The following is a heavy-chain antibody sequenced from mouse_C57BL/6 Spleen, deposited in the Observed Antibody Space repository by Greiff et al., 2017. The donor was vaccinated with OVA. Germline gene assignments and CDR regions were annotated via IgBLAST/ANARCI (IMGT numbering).Heavy chain of an antibody. CDR3: AREFYYGSRYFDY. CDR2: IYPSDSET. J-gene: IGHJ2*01. Sequence: QVQLQQSGAELVRPGSSVKLSCKASGYTFTSYWMDWVKQRPGQGLEWIGNIYPSDSETHYNQKFKDKATLTVDKSSSTAYMQLSSLTSEDSAVYYCAREFYYGSRYFDYWGQGTTLTVSS. V-gene: IGHV1-61*01. CDR1: GYTFTSYW. D-gene: IGHD1-1*01.